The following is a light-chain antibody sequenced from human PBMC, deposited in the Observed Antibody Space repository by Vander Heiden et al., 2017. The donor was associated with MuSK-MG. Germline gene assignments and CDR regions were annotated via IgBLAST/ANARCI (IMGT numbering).Light chain of an antibody. J-gene: IGKJ4*01. Sequence: DIQLTQSPSSLSASVGDRVTISCRASQNMNTFLNWFQQKPGKPPTLLIYGTSTLYSGVPSRFSGSGSGTDFTLTISSLQAEDFATYYCQQSYRTPLTFGGGTRVEIK. CDR3: QQSYRTPLT. CDR1: QNMNTF. CDR2: GTS. V-gene: IGKV1-39*01.